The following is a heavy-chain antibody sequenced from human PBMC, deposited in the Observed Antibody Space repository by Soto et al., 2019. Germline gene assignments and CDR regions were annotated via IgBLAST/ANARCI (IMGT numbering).Heavy chain of an antibody. CDR3: ARSTGPAPDFDY. CDR1: GYTFTGYY. V-gene: IGHV1-2*04. CDR2: INPNSGGT. Sequence: ASVKVSCKASGYTFTGYYMHWVRQAPGQGLEWMGWINPNSGGTKYAQKFQGWVTMTRDTSISTAYMELSRLRSDDMAVYYCARSTGPAPDFDYWGQGTLVTVSS. J-gene: IGHJ4*02.